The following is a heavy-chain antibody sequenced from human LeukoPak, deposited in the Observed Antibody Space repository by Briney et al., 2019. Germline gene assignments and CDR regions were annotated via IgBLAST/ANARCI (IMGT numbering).Heavy chain of an antibody. CDR2: IYSGGST. CDR1: GFTFSSYA. J-gene: IGHJ6*02. Sequence: PGGSLRLSCAASGFTFSSYAMHWVRQAPGKGLEWVSVIYSGGSTYYADSVKGRFTISRDNSKNTLYLQMNSLRAEDTAVYYCASESDYYYYGMDVWGQGTTVTVSS. CDR3: ASESDYYYYGMDV. V-gene: IGHV3-53*01.